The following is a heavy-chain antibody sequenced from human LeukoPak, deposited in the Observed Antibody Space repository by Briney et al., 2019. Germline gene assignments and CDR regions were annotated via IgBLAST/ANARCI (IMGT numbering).Heavy chain of an antibody. D-gene: IGHD3-10*01. J-gene: IGHJ4*02. CDR3: ARSPYYYGSGSYPYYFDY. Sequence: GGSLRLSCAASGFTFSSYDMPWVRQATGKGLEWVSAIGTAGDTYYPGSVKGRFTISRENAKNSLYLQMNSLRAGDTAVYYCARSPYYYGSGSYPYYFDYWGQGTLVTVSS. V-gene: IGHV3-13*01. CDR2: IGTAGDT. CDR1: GFTFSSYD.